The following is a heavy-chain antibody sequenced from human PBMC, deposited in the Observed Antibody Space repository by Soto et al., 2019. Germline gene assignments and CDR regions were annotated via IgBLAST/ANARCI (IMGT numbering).Heavy chain of an antibody. Sequence: GGSLRLSCAASGFTFSSYAMSWVRQAPGKGLEWVSAINGSGGSTYYADSVKGRFTISRDNSKNTLYLQMNSLRAEDTAVYYCAKDSRYFDWLLPNDYWGQGTLVTVSS. CDR3: AKDSRYFDWLLPNDY. D-gene: IGHD3-9*01. CDR1: GFTFSSYA. J-gene: IGHJ4*02. V-gene: IGHV3-23*01. CDR2: INGSGGST.